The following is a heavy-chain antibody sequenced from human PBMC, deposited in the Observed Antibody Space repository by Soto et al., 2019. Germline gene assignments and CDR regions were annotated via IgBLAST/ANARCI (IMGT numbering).Heavy chain of an antibody. CDR2: ISAYNGNT. CDR3: ARTSRRGYSYGYFDY. D-gene: IGHD5-18*01. J-gene: IGHJ4*02. V-gene: IGHV1-18*01. CDR1: GYTFTSYG. Sequence: RASVKVSCKASGYTFTSYGISWVRQAPGQGLEWMGWISAYNGNTNYAQKLQGRVTMTTDTSTSTAYMELRSLRSDDTAVYYCARTSRRGYSYGYFDYWGQGTLVTVYS.